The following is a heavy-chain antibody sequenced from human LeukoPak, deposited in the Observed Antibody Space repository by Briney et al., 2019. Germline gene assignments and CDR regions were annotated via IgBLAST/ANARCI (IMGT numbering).Heavy chain of an antibody. CDR3: GTLLSNGPFDY. CDR1: GYTFTGYY. V-gene: IGHV1-2*02. J-gene: IGHJ4*02. CDR2: ICPNSGAT. Sequence: GASVKVSCKASGYTFTGYYMHWVRQAPGQGLEWMGWICPNSGATKYAQKFQGRVTMTRDTSISTAYMELSRLRSDDAAVYYCGTLLSNGPFDYWGQGTLVTVSS.